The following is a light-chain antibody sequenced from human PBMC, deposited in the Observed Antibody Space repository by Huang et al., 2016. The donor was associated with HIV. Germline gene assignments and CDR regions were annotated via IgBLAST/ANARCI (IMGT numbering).Light chain of an antibody. V-gene: IGKV1-12*01. CDR2: VAA. CDR1: QGISTW. J-gene: IGKJ3*01. Sequence: DIQMTQSPSSVSASVGERITITCRASQGISTWLAWYQQKPGKAPRLLIYVAATLESVVPARFSGSGSGTDFALTISGLHPEDFATYYCQQAKSFPHTFGPGTKIDIK. CDR3: QQAKSFPHT.